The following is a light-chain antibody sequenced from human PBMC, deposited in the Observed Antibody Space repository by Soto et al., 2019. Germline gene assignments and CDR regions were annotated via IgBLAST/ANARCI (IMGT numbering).Light chain of an antibody. CDR2: EVS. CDR3: CSYAGSSTFYV. CDR1: SSDVGSYNL. Sequence: QSVLDQPASVSGSTGQSITIPCPGNSSDVGSYNLVSWYQQHPGKAPKLMIYEVSKRPSGVSNRFSGSKSGNTASLTISGLQAEDEADYYCCSYAGSSTFYVFGTGTKVTVL. V-gene: IGLV2-23*02. J-gene: IGLJ1*01.